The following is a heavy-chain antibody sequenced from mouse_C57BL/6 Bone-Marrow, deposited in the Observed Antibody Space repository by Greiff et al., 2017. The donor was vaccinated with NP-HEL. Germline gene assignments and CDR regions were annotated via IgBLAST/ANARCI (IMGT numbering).Heavy chain of an antibody. CDR2: ISDGGSYT. CDR3: ASPGTDFDY. V-gene: IGHV5-4*03. CDR1: GFTFSSYA. D-gene: IGHD4-1*01. Sequence: EVMLVESGGGLVKPGGSLKLSCAASGFTFSSYAMSWVRQTPEKRLEWVATISDGGSYTYYPDNVKGRFTISRDNAKNNLYLQMSHLKSEDTAMYYCASPGTDFDYWGQGTTLTVSS. J-gene: IGHJ2*01.